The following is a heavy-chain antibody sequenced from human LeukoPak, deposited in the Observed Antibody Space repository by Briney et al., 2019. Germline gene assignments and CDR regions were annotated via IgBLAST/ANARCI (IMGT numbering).Heavy chain of an antibody. J-gene: IGHJ4*02. CDR1: GGTFSSYA. V-gene: IGHV1-69*04. CDR2: IIPILGIA. D-gene: IGHD3-22*01. CDR3: ARDLHYYDSSGYYYYY. Sequence: ASVKVSCKASGGTFSSYAISWVRQAPGQGLEWMGRIIPILGIANYAQKFQGRVTITADKSTSTAYMELSSLRSEDTAVYYCARDLHYYDSSGYYYYYWGQGTLVTVSS.